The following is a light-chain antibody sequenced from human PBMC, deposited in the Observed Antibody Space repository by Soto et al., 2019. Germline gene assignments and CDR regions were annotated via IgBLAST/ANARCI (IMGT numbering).Light chain of an antibody. V-gene: IGLV2-8*01. CDR3: CSFTGTTIGV. CDR1: SSDVGRYNR. CDR2: EVN. Sequence: QSALTQPPSASGSRGQSVTISCTGTSSDVGRYNRVSWYQHYPGKAPKLMIYEVNKRPSEVPDRFSGSKSGNTASLTVSGLQAEDEADYYCCSFTGTTIGVFGGGTKVTVL. J-gene: IGLJ2*01.